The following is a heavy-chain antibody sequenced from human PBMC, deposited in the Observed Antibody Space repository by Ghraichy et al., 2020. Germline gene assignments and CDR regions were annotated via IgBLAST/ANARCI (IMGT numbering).Heavy chain of an antibody. D-gene: IGHD1-20*01. J-gene: IGHJ4*02. CDR1: GFTFSNHW. CDR2: ISQEGNTK. V-gene: IGHV3-7*01. Sequence: GGSLRLSCAASGFTFSNHWMTWARQAPGKGLEWVASISQEGNTKLYVDSVKGRFTVSRDNAKMSLFLQMSSLRDEDTAVYFCVRTLNWNDDYRGQGTLVAVSS. CDR3: VRTLNWNDDY.